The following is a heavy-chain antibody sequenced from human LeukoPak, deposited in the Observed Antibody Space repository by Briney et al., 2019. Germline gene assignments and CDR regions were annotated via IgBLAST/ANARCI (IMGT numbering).Heavy chain of an antibody. V-gene: IGHV3-49*04. CDR3: TRVAAARGPAGMGV. D-gene: IGHD6-13*01. Sequence: PGGSLRLSCTASGFTFGDYAMSWVRQAPGKGLEWVGFIRSKAYGGTTEYAASVKGRFTISRDDSKSIAYLQMNSLKTEDTAVYYCTRVAAARGPAGMGVWGKGTTVTVSS. CDR2: IRSKAYGGTT. CDR1: GFTFGDYA. J-gene: IGHJ6*04.